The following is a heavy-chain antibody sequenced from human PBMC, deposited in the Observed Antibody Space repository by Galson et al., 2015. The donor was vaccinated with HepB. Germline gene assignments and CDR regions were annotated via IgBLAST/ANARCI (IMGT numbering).Heavy chain of an antibody. CDR1: GFTFSSYW. J-gene: IGHJ4*02. V-gene: IGHV3-7*03. D-gene: IGHD6-13*01. CDR2: IKQDGSEK. Sequence: SLRLSCAASGFTFSSYWMSWVRQAPGKGLEWVANIKQDGSEKYYVDSVKGRFTISRDNAKNSLYLQMNSLRAEDTAVYYCAIKKRSAAGTGFGDYWGQGTLVTVSS. CDR3: AIKKRSAAGTGFGDY.